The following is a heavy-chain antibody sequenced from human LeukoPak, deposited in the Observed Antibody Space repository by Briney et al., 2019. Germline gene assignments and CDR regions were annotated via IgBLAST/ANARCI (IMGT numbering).Heavy chain of an antibody. CDR3: ASYTYCSGGSCYSGNWFDP. J-gene: IGHJ5*02. D-gene: IGHD2-15*01. Sequence: SETLSLTCAVYGGSFSGYYWSWIRQPPGKGLEWIGEINHSGSTNYNPPLKSRVTISVDTSKNQFSLKLSSVTAADTAVYYCASYTYCSGGSCYSGNWFDPWGQGTLVTVSS. V-gene: IGHV4-34*01. CDR1: GGSFSGYY. CDR2: INHSGST.